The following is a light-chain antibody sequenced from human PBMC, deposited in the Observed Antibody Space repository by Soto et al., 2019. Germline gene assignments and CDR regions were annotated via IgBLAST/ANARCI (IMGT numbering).Light chain of an antibody. V-gene: IGKV1-5*01. CDR1: KSISSL. J-gene: IGKJ1*01. Sequence: DIQMTQSPSTLSASVGDRVTIPCRASKSISSLLAWYQQKPGKAPKLLIYDAPSLESGATSRFSGSGSGTEFTMTISSLQPDDFGIYYWQQYNSSPEAFGQGTKVEIK. CDR2: DAP. CDR3: QQYNSSPEA.